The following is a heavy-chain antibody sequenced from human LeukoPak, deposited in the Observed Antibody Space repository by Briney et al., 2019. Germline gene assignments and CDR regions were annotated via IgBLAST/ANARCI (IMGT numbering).Heavy chain of an antibody. CDR1: GFTFSSYA. CDR3: ARPDQYNGDQRELYYYYYYGMDV. CDR2: ISGSGGST. Sequence: GGSLRLSCAASGFTFSSYAMSWVRQAPGKGLEWVSAISGSGGSTYYADSVKGRFTISRDNSKNTLYLQMNSLRAEDTAVYYCARPDQYNGDQRELYYYYYYGMDVWGQGTTVTVSS. D-gene: IGHD4-17*01. J-gene: IGHJ6*02. V-gene: IGHV3-23*01.